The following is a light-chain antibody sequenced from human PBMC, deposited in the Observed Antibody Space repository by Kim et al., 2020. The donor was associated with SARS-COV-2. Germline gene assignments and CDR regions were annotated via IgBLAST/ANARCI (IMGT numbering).Light chain of an antibody. V-gene: IGLV2-14*03. Sequence: GQSITISCTGTSSDVGGYNYVSWYQQHPGKAPKLMIYDVSNRPSGVSNRFSGSKSGNTASLTISGLQAEDEADYYCSSYTSSTTWVFGGGTKLTVL. CDR3: SSYTSSTTWV. J-gene: IGLJ3*02. CDR2: DVS. CDR1: SSDVGGYNY.